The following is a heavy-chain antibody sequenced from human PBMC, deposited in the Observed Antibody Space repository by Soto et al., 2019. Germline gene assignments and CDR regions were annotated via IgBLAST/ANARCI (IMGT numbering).Heavy chain of an antibody. V-gene: IGHV1-69*01. CDR3: VIAPHNNRFKFFH. Sequence: QVQLVQSGPEMKKPGSSVKVSCKISGGTFSGTAINWVRQAPGQGHEWVGGIIPVFATTHYTQKFQCRVTITADDSTNTVYLELNRLRSDDTAVYHCVIAPHNNRFKFFHGGQGTRVTVSS. D-gene: IGHD6-13*01. CDR1: GGTFSGTA. CDR2: IIPVFATT. J-gene: IGHJ1*01.